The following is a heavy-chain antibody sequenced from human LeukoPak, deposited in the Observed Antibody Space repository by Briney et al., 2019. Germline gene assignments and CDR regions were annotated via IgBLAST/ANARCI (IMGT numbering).Heavy chain of an antibody. Sequence: ASVKVSCKASGYTFTSYGISWVRRAPGQGLEWMGWISAYNGNTNYAQKLQGRVTMTTDTSTSTAYMELRSLRSDDTAVYYCARELDEYQLLPTDYWGQGTLVTVSS. J-gene: IGHJ4*02. V-gene: IGHV1-18*01. CDR2: ISAYNGNT. D-gene: IGHD2-2*01. CDR1: GYTFTSYG. CDR3: ARELDEYQLLPTDY.